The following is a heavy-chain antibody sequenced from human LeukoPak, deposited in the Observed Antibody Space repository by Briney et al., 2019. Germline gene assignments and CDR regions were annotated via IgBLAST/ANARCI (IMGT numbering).Heavy chain of an antibody. CDR3: ARGLTTVTTNFDY. Sequence: SETLSLTCAVYGGSFSGYYWSWIRQPPGKGLEWIGEINHSGSANYNPSLKSRVTISVDTSKNQFSLKLSSVTAADTAVYYCARGLTTVTTNFDYWGQGTLVTVSS. CDR1: GGSFSGYY. J-gene: IGHJ4*02. D-gene: IGHD4-11*01. CDR2: INHSGSA. V-gene: IGHV4-34*01.